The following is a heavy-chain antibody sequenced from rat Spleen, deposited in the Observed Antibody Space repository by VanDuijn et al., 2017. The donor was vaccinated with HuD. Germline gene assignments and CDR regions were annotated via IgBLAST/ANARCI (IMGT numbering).Heavy chain of an antibody. CDR3: ARPPYNNYFDY. D-gene: IGHD1-10*01. J-gene: IGHJ2*01. V-gene: IGHV5-25*01. CDR2: IDTGGSNT. Sequence: EVQLVESGGGLVQPGRSMRLSCAASGFNFSSYYMAWVRQAPTKGLEWVASIDTGGSNTYYRQSVKGRFTISRDNAKSTLYLRMDSLRSEDTATYYCARPPYNNYFDYWGQGVMVTVSS. CDR1: GFNFSSYY.